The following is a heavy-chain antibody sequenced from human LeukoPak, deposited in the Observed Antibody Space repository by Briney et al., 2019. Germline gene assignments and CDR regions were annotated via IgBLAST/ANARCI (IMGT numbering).Heavy chain of an antibody. Sequence: SETLSLTCTVSGGSISSGGYYWSWIRQPPGKGLEWIGYIYHSGSTYYNPSLKSRVTISVDTSKNQFSLKLSSVTAADTAVYYCARGTVDTAMVLYYYYYGMDVWGQGTTVTVSS. CDR1: GGSISSGGYY. CDR3: ARGTVDTAMVLYYYYYGMDV. CDR2: IYHSGST. J-gene: IGHJ6*02. V-gene: IGHV4-30-2*01. D-gene: IGHD5-18*01.